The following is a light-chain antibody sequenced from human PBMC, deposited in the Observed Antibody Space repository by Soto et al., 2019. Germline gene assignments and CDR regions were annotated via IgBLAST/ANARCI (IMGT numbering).Light chain of an antibody. CDR1: NTNIVAGYD. CDR2: ANI. Sequence: QSALTQPPSVSGAPGQRVSISCTGTNTNIVAGYDVNWYQLLPGTAPKLLIYANINRPSGVPDRFSGSKSGASAFLVITGLQAEDEADYYCQSYDSSLSAWKVFGGGTKLTVL. J-gene: IGLJ3*02. CDR3: QSYDSSLSAWKV. V-gene: IGLV1-40*01.